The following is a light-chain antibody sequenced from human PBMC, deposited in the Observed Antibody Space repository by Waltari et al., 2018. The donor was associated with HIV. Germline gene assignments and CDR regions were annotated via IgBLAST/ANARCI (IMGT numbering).Light chain of an antibody. CDR2: EVS. Sequence: QSALTPPASVSGSPGRSLPIYCTGSSSDVGGYYYVSWYQSTPGTAPQLVIYEVSNRPSGVSNRFSGYKSGNTASLTISGLQAEDEGDYYCSSYTSSSTWVFGGGTKLTVL. CDR1: SSDVGGYYY. V-gene: IGLV2-14*01. CDR3: SSYTSSSTWV. J-gene: IGLJ3*02.